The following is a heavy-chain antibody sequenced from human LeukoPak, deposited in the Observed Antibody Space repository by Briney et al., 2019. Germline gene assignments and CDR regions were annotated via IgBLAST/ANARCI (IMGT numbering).Heavy chain of an antibody. J-gene: IGHJ4*02. CDR3: ARDCVRPVYDILTGVLVCY. Sequence: GASVKVSCKASGGTFSSYAISWVRQAPGQGLEWMGRIIPILGIANYAQKFQGRVTITADKSTGTAYMELSSLRSEDTAVYYCARDCVRPVYDILTGVLVCYWGQGTLVTVSS. CDR2: IIPILGIA. V-gene: IGHV1-69*04. D-gene: IGHD3-9*01. CDR1: GGTFSSYA.